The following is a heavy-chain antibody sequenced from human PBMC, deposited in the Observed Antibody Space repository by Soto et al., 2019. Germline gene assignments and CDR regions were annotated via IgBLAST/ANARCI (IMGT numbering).Heavy chain of an antibody. V-gene: IGHV1-3*01. J-gene: IGHJ6*02. Sequence: PSVKVSCKASGYTFTSYAMHWVRQAPGQRLEWMGWINAGNGNTKYSQKFQGRVTITRDTSASTAYMELSSLRSEDTAVYYCARGEDSSGYYYDLAYYYGMDVWGQGTTVTAP. CDR1: GYTFTSYA. CDR3: ARGEDSSGYYYDLAYYYGMDV. D-gene: IGHD3-22*01. CDR2: INAGNGNT.